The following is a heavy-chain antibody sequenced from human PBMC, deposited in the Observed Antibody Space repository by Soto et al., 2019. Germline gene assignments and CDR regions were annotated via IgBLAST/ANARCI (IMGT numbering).Heavy chain of an antibody. V-gene: IGHV3-23*01. CDR3: AKASGSGWPFFDS. CDR2: ISGSGGST. J-gene: IGHJ4*02. CDR1: GFTFSSYA. D-gene: IGHD6-19*01. Sequence: GGSLRLSCAASGFTFSSYAMSWVRQAPGKGLEWVSSISGSGGSTYYADSVKGRFTFSRDNSKSTLFLQMSSLTADDTALYYCAKASGSGWPFFDSWGQGTLVTVSS.